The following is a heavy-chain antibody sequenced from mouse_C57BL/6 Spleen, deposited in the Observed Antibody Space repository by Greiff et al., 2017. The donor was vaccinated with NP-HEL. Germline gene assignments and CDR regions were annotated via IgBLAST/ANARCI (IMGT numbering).Heavy chain of an antibody. Sequence: QVQLQQSGAELVRPGSSVKLSCKASGYTFTSYWMHWVKQRPIQGLEWIGNIDPSDSETHYNQKFKDKATLTVDKSSSTAYMQLSSLTSEDSAVYYCARGIYYGSRERAWFAYWGQGTLVTVSA. V-gene: IGHV1-52*01. CDR2: IDPSDSET. CDR3: ARGIYYGSRERAWFAY. CDR1: GYTFTSYW. D-gene: IGHD1-1*01. J-gene: IGHJ3*01.